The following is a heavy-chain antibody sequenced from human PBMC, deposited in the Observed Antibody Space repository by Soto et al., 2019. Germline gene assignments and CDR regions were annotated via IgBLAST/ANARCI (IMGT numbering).Heavy chain of an antibody. CDR3: ARAGYYGSGSYYNVFWFDP. CDR2: IYYSGST. Sequence: WETLSLTGIVSGGSISSYYWSWIRQPPGKGLEWIGYIYYSGSTNYNPSLKSRVTISVDTSKNQFSLKLSSVTAADTAVYHCARAGYYGSGSYYNVFWFDPWGQGTLVTVS. V-gene: IGHV4-59*01. D-gene: IGHD3-10*01. CDR1: GGSISSYY. J-gene: IGHJ5*02.